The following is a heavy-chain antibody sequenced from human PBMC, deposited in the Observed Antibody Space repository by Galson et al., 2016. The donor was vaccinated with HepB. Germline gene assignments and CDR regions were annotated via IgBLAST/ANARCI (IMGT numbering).Heavy chain of an antibody. CDR2: IWDDGSNK. CDR3: ARSEHLVPGDY. D-gene: IGHD6-13*01. J-gene: IGHJ4*02. V-gene: IGHV3-33*01. Sequence: SLRLSCAASGFTFSNYGMHWVRQAPGKGLEWVAVIWDDGSNKYYADSVKGRFTVSRDNSKNTLYLQMNSLRAEDTAVYYCARSEHLVPGDYLGQGTLVTVSS. CDR1: GFTFSNYG.